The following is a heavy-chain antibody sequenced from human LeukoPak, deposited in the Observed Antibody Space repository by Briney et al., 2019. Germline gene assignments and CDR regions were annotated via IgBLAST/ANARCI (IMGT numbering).Heavy chain of an antibody. J-gene: IGHJ4*02. V-gene: IGHV3-74*01. Sequence: AGGSLRLSCAASGFTFSSNRMHWVRQGPGKGLVWASRINSDGSSTIYADSVKGRFTISRDNAKNTLFLQMNSLRAEDTAVYYCARNSRTDFDYWGQGTLVTVSS. CDR3: ARNSRTDFDY. D-gene: IGHD3/OR15-3a*01. CDR1: GFTFSSNR. CDR2: INSDGSST.